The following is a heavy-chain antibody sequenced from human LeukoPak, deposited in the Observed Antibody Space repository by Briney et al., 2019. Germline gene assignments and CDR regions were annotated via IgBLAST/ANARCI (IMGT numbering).Heavy chain of an antibody. CDR2: INPNSGGT. D-gene: IGHD4-17*01. CDR3: ATSFDGDYGFDP. CDR1: GYTFTGYY. Sequence: ASVKVSCKASGYTFTGYYMHWVRQAPGQGLEWMGWINPNSGGTNYAQKFQGRVTMTRDTSISTAYMELSRLRSDDTAVYYCATSFDGDYGFDPWGQGTLVTVSS. J-gene: IGHJ5*02. V-gene: IGHV1-2*02.